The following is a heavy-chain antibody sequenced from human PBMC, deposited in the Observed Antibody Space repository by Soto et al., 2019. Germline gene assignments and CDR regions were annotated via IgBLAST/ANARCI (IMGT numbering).Heavy chain of an antibody. CDR2: INHSGST. CDR1: GGSFSGYY. D-gene: IGHD2-15*01. J-gene: IGHJ5*02. Sequence: SETLSLTCAVYGGSFSGYYWSWIRQPPGKGLEWIGEINHSGSTNYNPSLKSRVTISVDTSKNQFSLKLSSVTAADTAVYYCARGGDMPDAGKTFDPWGQGTLVTVSS. V-gene: IGHV4-34*01. CDR3: ARGGDMPDAGKTFDP.